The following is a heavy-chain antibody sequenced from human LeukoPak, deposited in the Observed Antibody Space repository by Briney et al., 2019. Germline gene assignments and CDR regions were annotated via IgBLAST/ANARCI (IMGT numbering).Heavy chain of an antibody. J-gene: IGHJ4*02. V-gene: IGHV3-30-3*01. Sequence: GGSLRLSCAASGFTFSSYAMHWVRQAPGKGLEWVAVISYDGSNKYYADSVKGRFTISRDNAKNSLYLQMNSLRDEDTAVYYCARDRALWGYWGQGTLVTVSS. CDR2: ISYDGSNK. CDR3: ARDRALWGY. D-gene: IGHD7-27*01. CDR1: GFTFSSYA.